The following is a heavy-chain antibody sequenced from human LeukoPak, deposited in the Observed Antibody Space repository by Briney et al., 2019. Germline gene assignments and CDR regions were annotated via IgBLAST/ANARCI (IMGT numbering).Heavy chain of an antibody. CDR3: AKDGPYCSGGSCYLDAFDI. J-gene: IGHJ3*02. CDR2: ISYDGSDK. CDR1: GFTFSSYA. V-gene: IGHV3-30*04. D-gene: IGHD2-15*01. Sequence: PGGSLRLSCAASGFTFSSYAMYWVRQAPGKGLEWVAVISYDGSDKFYADSVKGRFTISRDSSKNTLYLQMNSLRPEDTAVYYCAKDGPYCSGGSCYLDAFDIWGQGTTVTVSS.